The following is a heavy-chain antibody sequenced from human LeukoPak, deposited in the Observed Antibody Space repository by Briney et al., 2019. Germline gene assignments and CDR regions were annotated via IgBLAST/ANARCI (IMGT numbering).Heavy chain of an antibody. D-gene: IGHD3-22*01. V-gene: IGHV4-34*01. CDR1: GGSFSGYY. J-gene: IGHJ6*03. Sequence: SETLSLTCAVYGGSFSGYYWSWIRQPPGKGLEWMGEINHSGSTNYNPSLKSRVTISVDTSKNQFSLKLSSVAAADTAVYYCARDGVYYDSSGSLGDYYYYMDVWGKGTTVTVSS. CDR2: INHSGST. CDR3: ARDGVYYDSSGSLGDYYYYMDV.